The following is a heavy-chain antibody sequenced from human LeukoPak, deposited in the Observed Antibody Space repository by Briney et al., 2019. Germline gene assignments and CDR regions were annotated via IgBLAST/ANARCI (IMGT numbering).Heavy chain of an antibody. V-gene: IGHV3-23*01. CDR2: ISDTGGRT. Sequence: QSGGSLRFSCAVSGITLSNYGMTWVRQAPGKGLEWVAGISDTGGRTNYADSVKGRFTISRDNPKNTLYLQMNSLRAEDTAVYFCAKRGVVIRVILVGFHKEAYYFDSWGQGALVTVSS. J-gene: IGHJ4*02. CDR3: AKRGVVIRVILVGFHKEAYYFDS. CDR1: GITLSNYG. D-gene: IGHD3-22*01.